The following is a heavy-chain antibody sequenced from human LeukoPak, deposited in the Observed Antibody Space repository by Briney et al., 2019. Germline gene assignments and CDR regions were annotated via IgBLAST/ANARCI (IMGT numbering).Heavy chain of an antibody. V-gene: IGHV1-69*05. CDR2: IIPIFGTA. J-gene: IGHJ6*03. CDR1: GYTFTSYY. Sequence: GASVKVSCKASGYTFTSYYMHWVRQAPGQGLEWMGGIIPIFGTANYAQRFQGRVTITTDESTSTAYMELSSLRSEDTAVYYCARSNLYSSSLNYYMDVWGKGTTVTVSS. CDR3: ARSNLYSSSLNYYMDV. D-gene: IGHD6-6*01.